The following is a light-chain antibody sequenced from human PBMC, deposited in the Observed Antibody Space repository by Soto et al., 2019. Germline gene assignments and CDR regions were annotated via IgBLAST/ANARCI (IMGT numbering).Light chain of an antibody. CDR1: QSVSSNY. CDR3: QQYWSSPLFT. J-gene: IGKJ3*01. CDR2: GAS. Sequence: EIVLTQSPGTLSLSPGERATLSCRASQSVSSNYLAWYQQKPGQAPRLLIYGASSRATGIPDRFSGSGSGTDFTLKSSRLEPEDFAVYYCQQYWSSPLFTFGPGTKVEIK. V-gene: IGKV3-20*01.